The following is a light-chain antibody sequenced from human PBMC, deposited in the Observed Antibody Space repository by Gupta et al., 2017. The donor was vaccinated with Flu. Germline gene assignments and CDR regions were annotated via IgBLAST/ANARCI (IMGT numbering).Light chain of an antibody. J-gene: IGKJ1*01. CDR3: HQYNNWPWT. CDR1: QTVTSN. CDR2: GSS. V-gene: IGKV3-15*01. Sequence: GKSAPPSCRTSQTVTSNSAWFQQKPHPAPRLLNFGSSTRTTGLPTRFSGSGSGTEFTLTISRQQSEDFALYYYHQYNNWPWTFGQGTKVEI.